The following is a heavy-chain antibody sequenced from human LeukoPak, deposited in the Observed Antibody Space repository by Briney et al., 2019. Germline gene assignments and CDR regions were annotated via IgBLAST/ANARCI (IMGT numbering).Heavy chain of an antibody. J-gene: IGHJ6*02. D-gene: IGHD2-21*02. CDR3: ASTIVVVTAIPYDYDDYGMDV. CDR2: ISAYNGNT. V-gene: IGHV1-18*01. CDR1: GYTFTSYG. Sequence: ASVTVSCTASGYTFTSYGISGVRQAPGQGVEGMGWISAYNGNTNYAQTLQGRVTITRDTSASTVYMELSSLRSEDTAVYCCASTIVVVTAIPYDYDDYGMDVWGQGTTVTVSS.